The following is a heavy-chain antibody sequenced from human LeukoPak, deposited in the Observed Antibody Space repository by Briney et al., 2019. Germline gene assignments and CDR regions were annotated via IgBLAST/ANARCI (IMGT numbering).Heavy chain of an antibody. J-gene: IGHJ3*02. D-gene: IGHD6-13*01. CDR2: ISSSSCYI. V-gene: IGHV3-21*01. CDR3: AGGQQGVFDI. CDR1: GFTFSRYS. Sequence: GGSLRLSCAASGFTFSRYSMLCVRHPPGKGLECVSSISSSSCYIYYAHSEKGRFPISRDNAKNSLYLLMDGQRAEDKGVYDCAGGQQGVFDIWGQGTMVTVSS.